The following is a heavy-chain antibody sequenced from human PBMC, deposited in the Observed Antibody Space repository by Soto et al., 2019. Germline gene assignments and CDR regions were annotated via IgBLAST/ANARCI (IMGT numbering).Heavy chain of an antibody. D-gene: IGHD5-18*01. Sequence: GWSLSLSCPASGFSFSNYYMNWVRQAQGQGLEWVSYIGSVSHSIYYADSVKGRFTIPRDNAKKSLYLQMNSLRDEDTAVHYYQREPIGYSYDHYGVDGWCQETKVTAYS. V-gene: IGHV3-48*02. J-gene: IGHJ6*02. CDR2: IGSVSHSI. CDR1: GFSFSNYY. CDR3: QREPIGYSYDHYGVDG.